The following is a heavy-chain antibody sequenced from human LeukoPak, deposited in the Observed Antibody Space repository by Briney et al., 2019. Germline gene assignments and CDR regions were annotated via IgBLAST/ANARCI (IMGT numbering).Heavy chain of an antibody. CDR3: ARPELPGWSVLFDF. CDR2: INQDGSEK. V-gene: IGHV3-7*01. J-gene: IGHJ4*02. CDR1: GFTFSSYG. D-gene: IGHD2-15*01. Sequence: PGGSLRLSCAASGFTFSSYGMHWVRQAPGKGLEWVANINQDGSEKYYADSVKGRFTISRDNAKNSLFLQMNSLRAEDTAVYYCARPELPGWSVLFDFWGQGTLVTVSS.